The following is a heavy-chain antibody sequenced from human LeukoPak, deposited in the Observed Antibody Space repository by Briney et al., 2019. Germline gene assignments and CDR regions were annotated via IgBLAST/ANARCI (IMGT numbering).Heavy chain of an antibody. Sequence: GGSLRLSCAASGFSFSGYWMTWVRQAPGKGLEWVANIKEDGSEKYYADFVKGRFTISRDNAKNSLDLQMNSQRAEDTAVFYCARRGSTDYWGQGTLVTVSS. CDR3: ARRGSTDY. D-gene: IGHD2/OR15-2a*01. CDR1: GFSFSGYW. CDR2: IKEDGSEK. V-gene: IGHV3-7*03. J-gene: IGHJ4*02.